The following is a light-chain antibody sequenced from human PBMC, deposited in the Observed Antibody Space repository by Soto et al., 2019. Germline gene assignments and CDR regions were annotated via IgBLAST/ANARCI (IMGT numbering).Light chain of an antibody. CDR2: GNI. CDR3: QSYDSSLCGVV. Sequence: QLVLTQPPSVSGAPGQRVTISCTGSSSNIGAGYDVHWYQHLPGTAPKLLIYGNINRPSGVPDRFSGSKSGTSASLAITGLQAEDEADYYCQSYDSSLCGVVFGGGTKLTVL. J-gene: IGLJ2*01. CDR1: SSNIGAGYD. V-gene: IGLV1-40*01.